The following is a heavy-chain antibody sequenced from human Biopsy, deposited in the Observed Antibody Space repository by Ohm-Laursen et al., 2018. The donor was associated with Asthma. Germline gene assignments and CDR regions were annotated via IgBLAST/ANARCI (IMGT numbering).Heavy chain of an antibody. J-gene: IGHJ4*02. Sequence: SDTLSLTCAVSADSISSNNFYWGWIRQPPGKGLEWIATISYTGSTYYNPSLKSRVTISVDTPKNQFSLKLSSVTAADTAVYYCARHSGNYYAQLNYWGQGTLVTVSS. CDR3: ARHSGNYYAQLNY. CDR1: ADSISSNNFY. D-gene: IGHD1-26*01. V-gene: IGHV4-39*01. CDR2: ISYTGST.